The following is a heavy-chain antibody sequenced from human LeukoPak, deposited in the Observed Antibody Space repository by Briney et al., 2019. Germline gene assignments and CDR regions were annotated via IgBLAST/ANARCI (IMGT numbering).Heavy chain of an antibody. J-gene: IGHJ4*02. Sequence: PGGSLRLSCAASGFTFDKYAMHWVRQAPGKGLEWVSGISWNSGSINYAVSVKGRFTISRDNAKNSLYLQMNSLRAEDTAVYYCARSVAAAPTSGFDYWGQGTLVTVSS. CDR1: GFTFDKYA. V-gene: IGHV3-9*01. D-gene: IGHD6-13*01. CDR3: ARSVAAAPTSGFDY. CDR2: ISWNSGSI.